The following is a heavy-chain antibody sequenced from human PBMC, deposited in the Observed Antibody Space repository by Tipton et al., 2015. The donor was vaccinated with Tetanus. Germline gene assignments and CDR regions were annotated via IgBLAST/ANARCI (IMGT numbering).Heavy chain of an antibody. Sequence: LRLSCTVSGGSISGSRNFWGWIRQIPARGLEWIGSVDYTGHTYHNPSLKSRVTLSVDVSKNQFSLRVSSVTAADTALYFCARDSHVGAPVVNCFDRWGLGTLVTVSS. CDR2: VDYTGHT. CDR1: GGSISGSRNF. CDR3: ARDSHVGAPVVNCFDR. J-gene: IGHJ4*02. V-gene: IGHV4-39*02. D-gene: IGHD2-21*01.